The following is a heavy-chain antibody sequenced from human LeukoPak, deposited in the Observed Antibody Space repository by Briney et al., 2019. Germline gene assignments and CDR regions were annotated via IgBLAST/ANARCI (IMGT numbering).Heavy chain of an antibody. CDR1: GGSFSGYY. CDR2: INHSGST. V-gene: IGHV4-34*01. J-gene: IGHJ4*02. Sequence: PSETLSLTCAVYGGSFSGYYWSWIRQPPGKGLEWIGEINHSGSTNYNPSLKSRVTISVDRSKNQFSLKLSSVTAVDTAVYYCARVAEGDCFDYWGQGTLVTVSS. D-gene: IGHD2-21*02. CDR3: ARVAEGDCFDY.